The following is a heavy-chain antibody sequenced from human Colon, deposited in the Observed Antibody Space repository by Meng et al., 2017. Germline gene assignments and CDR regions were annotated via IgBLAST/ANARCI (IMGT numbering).Heavy chain of an antibody. V-gene: IGHV4-4*07. Sequence: GSLRLSCTVSGGSLNTYYWSWVRQPADKGLEWIGRISTSGSTKYTPSLESRVTMSVDTSKNILSLKLNSVTAADTAVYYWARASTITGRAFDVWGQGTMVTVSS. CDR1: GGSLNTYY. J-gene: IGHJ3*01. CDR2: ISTSGST. CDR3: ARASTITGRAFDV. D-gene: IGHD5-24*01.